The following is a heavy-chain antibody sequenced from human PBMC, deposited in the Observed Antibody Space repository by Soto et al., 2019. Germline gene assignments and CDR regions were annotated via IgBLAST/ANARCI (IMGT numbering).Heavy chain of an antibody. Sequence: SETLSLTCAVSGASIGSGGWWSWVRQPPGKGLEWIAEIFHDGNTNYSPSLKSRVTISVDKSQNQFSLNVYSVTAADTAVYYCARHEGWTGPDQWGQGTLVTVSA. J-gene: IGHJ5*02. CDR3: ARHEGWTGPDQ. CDR1: GASIGSGGW. D-gene: IGHD2-8*02. CDR2: IFHDGNT. V-gene: IGHV4-4*02.